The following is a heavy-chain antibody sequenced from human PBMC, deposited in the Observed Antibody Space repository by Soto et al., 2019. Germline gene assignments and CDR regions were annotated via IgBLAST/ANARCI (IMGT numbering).Heavy chain of an antibody. Sequence: QITLKESGPTLVKPTQILTLTCTFSGFSLSTSGVGVGWIRQPPGKALEWLALIYWDDDKRYSPSLKSRLTITKDASKNQVVLTMTNMDPVDTATYYCAHMVKGCGGVIVKPLVFDYWGQGTLVTVSA. J-gene: IGHJ4*02. D-gene: IGHD3-16*02. V-gene: IGHV2-5*02. CDR1: GFSLSTSGVG. CDR2: IYWDDDK. CDR3: AHMVKGCGGVIVKPLVFDY.